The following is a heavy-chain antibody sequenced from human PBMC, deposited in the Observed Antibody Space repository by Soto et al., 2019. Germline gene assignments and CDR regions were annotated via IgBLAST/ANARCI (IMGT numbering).Heavy chain of an antibody. V-gene: IGHV3-23*01. D-gene: IGHD3-22*01. Sequence: EVQLLESGGGLVHPGGSLRLSCAASGFTFSSYAMSWVRQAPGKGLEWVSAISGSGGSTYDADSVKGRLTFSRDNSKNTLYLQMNSLSAEDTAVYYCAKDRAVGPMIVVVTNFDYWGQGTLVTVSS. CDR3: AKDRAVGPMIVVVTNFDY. CDR2: ISGSGGST. CDR1: GFTFSSYA. J-gene: IGHJ4*02.